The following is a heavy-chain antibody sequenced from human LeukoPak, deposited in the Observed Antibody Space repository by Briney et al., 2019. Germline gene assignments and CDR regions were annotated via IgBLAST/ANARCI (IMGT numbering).Heavy chain of an antibody. D-gene: IGHD5-18*01. J-gene: IGHJ4*02. CDR3: AKGGSGYSYGPPWYFDY. CDR2: IRYDGSNK. CDR1: GFTFSSYG. V-gene: IGHV3-30*02. Sequence: GGSLRLSCAASGFTFSSYGMHWVRQAPGKGLEWVAFIRYDGSNKYYADSVKGRFTISRDNSKNTLYLQMNSLRAEDTAVYYCAKGGSGYSYGPPWYFDYWGQGTLVTVSS.